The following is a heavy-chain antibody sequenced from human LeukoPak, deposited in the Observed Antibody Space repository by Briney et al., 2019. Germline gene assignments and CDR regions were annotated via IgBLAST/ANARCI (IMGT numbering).Heavy chain of an antibody. J-gene: IGHJ5*02. V-gene: IGHV4-59*01. CDR2: IYYSGSST. CDR3: ARDRFGYNWFDP. Sequence: GSLRLSCTVSGASISSYYWSWIRQPPGKGLEWLGYIYYSGSSTNYNPSLKSRVTISVDTSKNQFSLKLSSVTAADTAVYYCARDRFGYNWFDPWGQGTLVTVSS. D-gene: IGHD3-3*01. CDR1: GASISSYY.